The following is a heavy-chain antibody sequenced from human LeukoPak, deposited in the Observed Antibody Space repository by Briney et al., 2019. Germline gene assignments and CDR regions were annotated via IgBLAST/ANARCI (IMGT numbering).Heavy chain of an antibody. J-gene: IGHJ4*02. Sequence: ASVKVSCKASGYTFTGYYMHWVRQAPGQGLEWMGRINPNSGGTNYAQKFQGRVTMTRDTSISTAHMELSRLRSGDTAVYYCASTIDFWSGYPLDYWGQGTLVTVSS. CDR2: INPNSGGT. CDR3: ASTIDFWSGYPLDY. CDR1: GYTFTGYY. V-gene: IGHV1-2*06. D-gene: IGHD3-3*01.